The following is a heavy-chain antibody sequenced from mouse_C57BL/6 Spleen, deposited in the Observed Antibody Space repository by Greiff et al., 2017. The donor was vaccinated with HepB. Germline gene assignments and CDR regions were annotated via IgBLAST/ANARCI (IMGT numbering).Heavy chain of an antibody. CDR2: IYPRDGST. V-gene: IGHV1-85*01. J-gene: IGHJ1*03. CDR3: ARQHYYGSSYVGYFDV. CDR1: GYTFTSYD. D-gene: IGHD1-1*01. Sequence: VHLVESGPELVKPGASVKLSCKASGYTFTSYDINWVKQRPGQGLEWIGWIYPRDGSTKYNEKFKGKATLTVDTSSSTAYMELHSLTSEDSAVYFCARQHYYGSSYVGYFDVWGTGTTVTVSS.